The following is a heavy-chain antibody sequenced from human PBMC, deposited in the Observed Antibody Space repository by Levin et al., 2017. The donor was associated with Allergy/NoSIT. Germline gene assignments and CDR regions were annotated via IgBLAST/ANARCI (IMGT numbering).Heavy chain of an antibody. V-gene: IGHV3-48*03. CDR1: GFTFSSYE. J-gene: IGHJ6*02. D-gene: IGHD4-17*01. Sequence: LSLTCAASGFTFSSYEMNWVRQAPGKGLEWVSYISSSGSTIYYADSVKGRFTISRDNAKNSLYLQMNSLRAEDTAVYYCARHYGDYLNYGMDVWGQGTTVTVSS. CDR2: ISSSGSTI. CDR3: ARHYGDYLNYGMDV.